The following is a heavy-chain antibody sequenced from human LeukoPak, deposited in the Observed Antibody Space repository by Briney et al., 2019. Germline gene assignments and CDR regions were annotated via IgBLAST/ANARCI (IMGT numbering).Heavy chain of an antibody. V-gene: IGHV4-30-4*01. J-gene: IGHJ5*02. D-gene: IGHD2-15*01. Sequence: PSETLSLTCTVSGGSISSGDYYWSWIRQPPGKGLEWIGYIYYSGSTYYNPSLKSRVTISVDTSKNQFSLKLSSVTAADTAVYYCARAPPGYCSGGSSYEGEDNWFDPWGQGTLVTVSS. CDR2: IYYSGST. CDR3: ARAPPGYCSGGSSYEGEDNWFDP. CDR1: GGSISSGDYY.